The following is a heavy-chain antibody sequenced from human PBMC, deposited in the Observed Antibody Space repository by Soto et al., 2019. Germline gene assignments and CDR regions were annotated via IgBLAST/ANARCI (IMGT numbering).Heavy chain of an antibody. V-gene: IGHV1-69*06. J-gene: IGHJ4*02. CDR1: GDTFSSSA. Sequence: QVQLVQSGAEVKKPGSSLKVSCKTSGDTFSSSAVSWVRQAPGQGLEWMGGILPIFGTTYYAQKLQGRVTNSADKATTTAYMELRSLSSEDTAVYFCARHRPMGMGIAAPATQGAFDYWGQGTLVTVSS. CDR3: ARHRPMGMGIAAPATQGAFDY. CDR2: ILPIFGTT. D-gene: IGHD6-13*01.